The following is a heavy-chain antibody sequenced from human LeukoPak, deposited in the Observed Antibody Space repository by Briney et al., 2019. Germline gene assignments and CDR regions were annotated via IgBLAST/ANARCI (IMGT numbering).Heavy chain of an antibody. V-gene: IGHV3-33*06. CDR1: GFTFSSYG. CDR3: AKDFVGAIPEAYDY. D-gene: IGHD1-26*01. Sequence: PGGSLRLSCAASGFTFSSYGMHWVRQAPGKGLEWVAVIWYDGSNKYYADSVKGRFTISRDNSKNTLYLQMNSLRAEDTAVYYCAKDFVGAIPEAYDYWGQGTLVTVSS. J-gene: IGHJ4*02. CDR2: IWYDGSNK.